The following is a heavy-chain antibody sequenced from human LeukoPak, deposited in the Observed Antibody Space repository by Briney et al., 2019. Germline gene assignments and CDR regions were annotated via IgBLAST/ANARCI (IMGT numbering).Heavy chain of an antibody. D-gene: IGHD1-26*01. Sequence: ASVKVSCKASGGTFSSYAISWVRQAPGQGLEWMGGIIPIFGTANYAQKSQGRVTITADESTSTAYMELSSLRSEDTAVYYCASGGQSIVGAIPFDYWGQGTLVTVSS. J-gene: IGHJ4*02. CDR3: ASGGQSIVGAIPFDY. CDR2: IIPIFGTA. CDR1: GGTFSSYA. V-gene: IGHV1-69*13.